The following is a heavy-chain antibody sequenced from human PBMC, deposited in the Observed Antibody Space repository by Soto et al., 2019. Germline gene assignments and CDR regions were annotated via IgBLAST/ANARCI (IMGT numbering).Heavy chain of an antibody. D-gene: IGHD1-1*01. CDR3: ARGTTTSAFSYMDV. J-gene: IGHJ6*02. CDR2: ISYDGDNK. Sequence: QVQLVESGGGVVQPGRSLRLSCAASGFTFSYHALNWVRQAPGKGLEWVAVISYDGDNKYIAESVKGRFTISRDNSKNTVSLQMNSLRAEDTAMYFCARGTTTSAFSYMDVWGQGTPVTVSS. V-gene: IGHV3-30-3*01. CDR1: GFTFSYHA.